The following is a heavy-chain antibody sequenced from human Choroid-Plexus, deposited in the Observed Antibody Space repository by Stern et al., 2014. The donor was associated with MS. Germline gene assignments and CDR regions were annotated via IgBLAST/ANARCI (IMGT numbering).Heavy chain of an antibody. CDR1: GFTFGSCA. J-gene: IGHJ5*02. Sequence: VQLVQSGGGVVQHGRPLRLSCVASGFTFGSCAMHWVRPAPGKGLEWVAGVSYDGSNKYYADSVKGRFTISRDNSQNTLYMQMSSLRPEDTAVYYCAKDRQYLTYFFDHWGQGSLVTVSS. CDR3: AKDRQYLTYFFDH. V-gene: IGHV3-30*18. D-gene: IGHD2/OR15-2a*01. CDR2: VSYDGSNK.